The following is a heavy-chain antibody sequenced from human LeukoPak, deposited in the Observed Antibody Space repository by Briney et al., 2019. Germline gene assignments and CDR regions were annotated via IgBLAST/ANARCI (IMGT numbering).Heavy chain of an antibody. CDR2: ISSSSSYI. J-gene: IGHJ4*02. CDR1: GFTFSSYA. D-gene: IGHD3-22*01. V-gene: IGHV3-21*01. CDR3: ARGSYDSSGYYYTDY. Sequence: PGGSLRLSCAASGFTFSSYAMNWVRQAPGKGLEWASSISSSSSYIYYADSVKGRFTISRDNAKNSLYLQMNSLRAEDTAVYYCARGSYDSSGYYYTDYWGQGALVTVSS.